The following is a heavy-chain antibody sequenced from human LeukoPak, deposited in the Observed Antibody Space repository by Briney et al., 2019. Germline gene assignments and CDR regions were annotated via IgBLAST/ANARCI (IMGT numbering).Heavy chain of an antibody. CDR3: ASTVTAYYGMDV. CDR1: GGSISSGGYS. Sequence: SQTLSLTCAVSGGSISSGGYSWSWIRQPPGKGLERIGYIYHSGSTYYNPSLKSRVTISVDRSKNQFSLKLSSVTAADTAVYYCASTVTAYYGMDVWGQGTTVTVSS. CDR2: IYHSGST. D-gene: IGHD4-4*01. J-gene: IGHJ6*02. V-gene: IGHV4-30-2*01.